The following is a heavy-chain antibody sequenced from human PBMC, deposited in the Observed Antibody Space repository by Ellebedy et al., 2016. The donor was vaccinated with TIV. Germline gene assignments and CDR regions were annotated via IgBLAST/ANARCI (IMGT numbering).Heavy chain of an antibody. D-gene: IGHD3-16*01. Sequence: GESLKISCAASGFTFRSFDMHWVRQAPGKGPEWVAVIWSNGSNKDYADSVKGRFTVSRDNSKNTLYLQTNNLGAEDTAVYYCARDQGWGSSWQYWGQGTLVTVSS. CDR1: GFTFRSFD. CDR2: IWSNGSNK. V-gene: IGHV3-33*01. J-gene: IGHJ4*02. CDR3: ARDQGWGSSWQY.